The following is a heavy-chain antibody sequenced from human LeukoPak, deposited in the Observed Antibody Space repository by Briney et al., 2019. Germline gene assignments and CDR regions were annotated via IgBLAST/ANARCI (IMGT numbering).Heavy chain of an antibody. CDR3: ARMDSIYSSSSADY. D-gene: IGHD6-6*01. J-gene: IGHJ4*02. CDR1: GYTFTSYD. CDR2: MNPNSGNT. Sequence: ASVKVSCKASGYTFTSYDINWVRQATGQGLEWMGWMNPNSGNTGYAQKFQGRVTMTRNTSISTAYMELSSLRSEDTAVHYCARMDSIYSSSSADYWGQGTLVTVSS. V-gene: IGHV1-8*01.